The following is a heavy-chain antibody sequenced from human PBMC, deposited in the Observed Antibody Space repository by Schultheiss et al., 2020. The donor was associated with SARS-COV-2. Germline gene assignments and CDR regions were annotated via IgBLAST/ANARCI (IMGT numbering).Heavy chain of an antibody. CDR2: IYHSGST. V-gene: IGHV4-30-2*01. Sequence: SQTLSLTCAVSGGSISSGGYSWSWIRQPPGKGLEWIGYIYHSGSTYYNPSLKSRVTISVDRSKNQFSLKLTSVTAADTAVYYCVRMGYNFWSAYDSWGQGTLVTVSS. J-gene: IGHJ4*02. D-gene: IGHD3-3*01. CDR3: VRMGYNFWSAYDS. CDR1: GGSISSGGYS.